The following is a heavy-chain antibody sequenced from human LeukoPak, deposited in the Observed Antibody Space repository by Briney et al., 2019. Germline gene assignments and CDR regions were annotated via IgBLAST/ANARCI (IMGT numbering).Heavy chain of an antibody. CDR3: AKDEGGGWYPYY. CDR1: GFTISSYA. CDR2: ISGSGGST. J-gene: IGHJ4*01. Sequence: GGSLRLSCAASGFTISSYAMSWVRQAPGKGLEWVSAISGSGGSTYYADSVKGRFTISRDNSKNTLYLQMNSLRAEDTAVYYCAKDEGGGWYPYYWGHGTLVTVSS. D-gene: IGHD6-19*01. V-gene: IGHV3-23*01.